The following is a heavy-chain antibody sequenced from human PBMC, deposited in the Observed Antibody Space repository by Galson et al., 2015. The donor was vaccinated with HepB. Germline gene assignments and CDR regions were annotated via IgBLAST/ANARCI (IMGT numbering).Heavy chain of an antibody. Sequence: SLRLSCAASGIPFSSYAMSWVRQAPGRGPEWVSGISGSGEKTFYADSVKGRFSIYRENSKNTMYLQMKSLTVEDTAVYYWAKDREGTYVAFWSGIRFDNWGQGTLVTVSS. D-gene: IGHD3-3*01. V-gene: IGHV3-23*01. J-gene: IGHJ4*02. CDR2: ISGSGEKT. CDR1: GIPFSSYA. CDR3: AKDREGTYVAFWSGIRFDN.